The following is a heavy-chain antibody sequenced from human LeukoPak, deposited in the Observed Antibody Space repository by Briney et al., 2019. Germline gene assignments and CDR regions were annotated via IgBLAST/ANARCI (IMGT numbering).Heavy chain of an antibody. D-gene: IGHD4-17*01. CDR1: GFIFSSYG. CDR3: TTDVESVTYVPDRFDY. V-gene: IGHV3-15*07. CDR2: IKSKTDGGTT. J-gene: IGHJ4*02. Sequence: GGSLRLSCAASGFIFSSYGMHWVRQAPGKGLEWVGRIKSKTDGGTTDYAAPVKGRFTISRDDSKNTLYLQMNSLKTEDTAVYYCTTDVESVTYVPDRFDYWGQGTLVTVSS.